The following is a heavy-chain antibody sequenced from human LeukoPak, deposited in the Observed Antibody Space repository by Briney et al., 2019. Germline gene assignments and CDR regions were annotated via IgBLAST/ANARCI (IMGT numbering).Heavy chain of an antibody. V-gene: IGHV3-30*18. CDR3: AKDHYSSGWYFDY. Sequence: PGGSLRLSCTASGFTLTNAWMSWVRRAPGKGLEWVAIISYDGSNKYYADSVKGRFTISRDNSKNTLYLQMNSLRAEDTAVYYCAKDHYSSGWYFDYWGQGTLVTVSS. CDR1: GFTLTNAW. CDR2: ISYDGSNK. J-gene: IGHJ4*02. D-gene: IGHD6-19*01.